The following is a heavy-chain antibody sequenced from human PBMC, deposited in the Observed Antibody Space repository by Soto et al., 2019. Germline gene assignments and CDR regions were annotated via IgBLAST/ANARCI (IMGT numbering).Heavy chain of an antibody. CDR2: IWYDGSNK. CDR1: GFTFSSYG. Sequence: GSLRLSCAASGFTFSSYGMHWVRQAPGKGLEWVAVIWYDGSNKYYADSVRGRFTISGDNSKNTLYLQVNSLRAEDTAVYYCARDGAYYYGSGSYWHGMDVWGQGTTVTVSS. CDR3: ARDGAYYYGSGSYWHGMDV. V-gene: IGHV3-33*01. D-gene: IGHD3-10*01. J-gene: IGHJ6*02.